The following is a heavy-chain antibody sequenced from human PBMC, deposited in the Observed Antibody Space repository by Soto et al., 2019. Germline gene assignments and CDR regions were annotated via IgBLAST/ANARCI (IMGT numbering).Heavy chain of an antibody. CDR2: IIPIFGTA. J-gene: IGHJ6*02. CDR1: GGTFSSYA. CDR3: ARNEYSTTFYSYGMDV. Sequence: QVQLVQSGAEVKKPGSSVKVSCKASGGTFSSYAITWVRQAPGQGLEWMGRIIPIFGTANYNQKFQGRVTITADESTSTAYMELSSLRSEDTAVYYCARNEYSTTFYSYGMDVWGQGNTVTVSS. D-gene: IGHD6-6*01. V-gene: IGHV1-69*01.